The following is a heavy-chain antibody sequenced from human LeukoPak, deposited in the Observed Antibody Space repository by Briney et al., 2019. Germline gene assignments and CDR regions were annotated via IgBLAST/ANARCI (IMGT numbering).Heavy chain of an antibody. CDR1: GYTFTSYD. CDR2: MNPNSGNT. Sequence: ASVKVSCQASGYTFTSYDINWVRQATGQGLEWMGWMNPNSGNTGYAQKFQGRVTMTRNTSISTDYMELSSLRSKDTAVYYCARGIRGRRTFDYWGQGTLVTVSS. J-gene: IGHJ4*02. D-gene: IGHD3-16*01. V-gene: IGHV1-8*01. CDR3: ARGIRGRRTFDY.